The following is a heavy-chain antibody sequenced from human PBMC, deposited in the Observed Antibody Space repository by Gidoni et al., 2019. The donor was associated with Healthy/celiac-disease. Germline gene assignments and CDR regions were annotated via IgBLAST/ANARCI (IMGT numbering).Heavy chain of an antibody. Sequence: VQMVGSGSGLVHTEGSLRLHCAASGFTFRSYDMDWVRQATGKGLEWVSAIGTAGHTYYPGSVKGRFTISRENANNSLYLQMNSLSAGDTAVYYCAIGGAGAFDIWGQGTMVTVSS. J-gene: IGHJ3*02. CDR2: IGTAGHT. V-gene: IGHV3-13*01. CDR3: AIGGAGAFDI. CDR1: GFTFRSYD.